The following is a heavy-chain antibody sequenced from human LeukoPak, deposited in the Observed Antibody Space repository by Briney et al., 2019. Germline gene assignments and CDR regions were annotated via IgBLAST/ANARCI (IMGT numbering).Heavy chain of an antibody. CDR1: GASISSYY. J-gene: IGHJ4*02. Sequence: SETLSLTCTVSGASISSYYWSWIRQPPGKGLEWIGYIYYSGSTNYNPSLKSRVTISVDTSKNQFSLKLSSVTAADTAVYYCARQGYSYGPADYWGQGTLVTVSS. D-gene: IGHD5-18*01. V-gene: IGHV4-59*08. CDR3: ARQGYSYGPADY. CDR2: IYYSGST.